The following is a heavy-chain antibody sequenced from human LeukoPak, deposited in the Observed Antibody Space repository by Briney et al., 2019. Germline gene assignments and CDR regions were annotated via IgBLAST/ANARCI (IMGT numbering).Heavy chain of an antibody. CDR2: ISGSGGTI. CDR3: ARDNEARSSGSYFY. V-gene: IGHV3-23*01. Sequence: GGSLRLSCAASGFTFTSYAMSWVRQAPGKGLEWVSTISGSGGTIYYADSVKGRFTISRDNAKNSLCLQMNSLRAEDTAVYYCARDNEARSSGSYFYWGQGTLVTVSS. D-gene: IGHD1-26*01. J-gene: IGHJ4*02. CDR1: GFTFTSYA.